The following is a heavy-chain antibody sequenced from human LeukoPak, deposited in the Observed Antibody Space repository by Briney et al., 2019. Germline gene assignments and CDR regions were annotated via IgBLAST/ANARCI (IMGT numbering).Heavy chain of an antibody. CDR1: GFTFTKYS. Sequence: GGSLRLSCAVSGFTFTKYSMNWVRQAPGKGLEWVSSISGSSSYIYYADSVKGRFTISRDNAKNSLYLQMNSLKAEDTAVYYCARDPYSGSYSAYYYYYMDVWGKGTTVTISS. J-gene: IGHJ6*03. CDR3: ARDPYSGSYSAYYYYYMDV. V-gene: IGHV3-21*01. D-gene: IGHD1-26*01. CDR2: ISGSSSYI.